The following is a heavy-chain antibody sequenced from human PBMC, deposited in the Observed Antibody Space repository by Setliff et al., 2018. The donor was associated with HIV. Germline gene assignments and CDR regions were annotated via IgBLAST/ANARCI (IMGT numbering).Heavy chain of an antibody. CDR3: ARGYYNFWSGYYDSRFPNPIDAFDI. CDR1: GYTFSSYG. D-gene: IGHD3-3*01. J-gene: IGHJ3*02. Sequence: ASVKVSCKASGYTFSSYGVSCVRKAPGQGVEWMGWLSAYNGNTDYAQKLQGRVTMTTDTSTSTAYRELRSLRSGETAVYYCARGYYNFWSGYYDSRFPNPIDAFDIWGQGTMVTVSS. CDR2: LSAYNGNT. V-gene: IGHV1-18*01.